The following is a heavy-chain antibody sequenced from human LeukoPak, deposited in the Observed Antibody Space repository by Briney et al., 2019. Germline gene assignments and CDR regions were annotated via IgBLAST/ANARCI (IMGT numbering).Heavy chain of an antibody. D-gene: IGHD3-10*01. CDR3: ARVRSYFGSVTGKSYYFDH. J-gene: IGHJ4*02. CDR2: IHSSEST. Sequence: PSETLSLTCTVSGDSISSYYWSWIRQPPGKGLEWIGYIHSSESTYYNPSLKSRVTISVDTSQNQVSLKMRSVTAADTGVYYCARVRSYFGSVTGKSYYFDHWGQGTLVTVSS. CDR1: GDSISSYY. V-gene: IGHV4-59*01.